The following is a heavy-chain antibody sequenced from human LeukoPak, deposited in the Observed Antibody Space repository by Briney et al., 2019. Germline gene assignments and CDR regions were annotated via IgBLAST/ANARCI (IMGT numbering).Heavy chain of an antibody. J-gene: IGHJ2*01. D-gene: IGHD6-13*01. Sequence: PSETLSLTCTVSGGSVSSYYWSWIRQPPGKGLEWIGYIYYSGSTNYNPSLKSRVTISVDTSKNQFSLKLSSVTATDTAVYYCARGDSSPWYFDLWGRGTPVTVSS. V-gene: IGHV4-59*02. CDR3: ARGDSSPWYFDL. CDR2: IYYSGST. CDR1: GGSVSSYY.